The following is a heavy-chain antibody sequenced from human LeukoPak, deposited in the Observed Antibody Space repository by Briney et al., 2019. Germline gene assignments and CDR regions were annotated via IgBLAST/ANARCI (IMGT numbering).Heavy chain of an antibody. CDR3: ARGGQLWLPRPFDY. J-gene: IGHJ4*02. Sequence: PSETLSLTCTVSGGSISSYYWSWIRQPPGKGLEWIGYIYYSGSTNYNPSLKSRVTISVDTSKNQFSLKLSSVTAADTAVYYCARGGQLWLPRPFDYWGQGTLVTVSS. CDR1: GGSISSYY. D-gene: IGHD5-18*01. V-gene: IGHV4-59*01. CDR2: IYYSGST.